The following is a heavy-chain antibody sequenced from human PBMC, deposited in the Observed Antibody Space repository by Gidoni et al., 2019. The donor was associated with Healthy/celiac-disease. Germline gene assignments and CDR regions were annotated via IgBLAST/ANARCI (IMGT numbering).Heavy chain of an antibody. CDR2: NKSKTDGGTT. V-gene: IGHV3-15*07. J-gene: IGHJ4*02. Sequence: EVQLVESGGGLVKPGGSLRLSCAASGFTCSNAWMNWVRQGPGKGLEWVGRNKSKTDGGTTDYAAPVKGRFTISRDDSKNTLYLQMNSLKTEDTAVYYCTTDSVFQDYWGQGTLVTVSS. CDR1: GFTCSNAW. CDR3: TTDSVFQDY.